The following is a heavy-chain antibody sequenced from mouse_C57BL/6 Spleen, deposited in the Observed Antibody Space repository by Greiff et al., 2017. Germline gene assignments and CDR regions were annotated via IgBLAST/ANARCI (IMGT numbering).Heavy chain of an antibody. CDR2: IYPGSGST. Sequence: QVQLQQPRAELVKPGASVKMSCKASGYTFTSYWITWVKQRPGQGLEWIGDIYPGSGSTNYNEKFKSKATLTVDTSSSTAYMQLSSLTSEDSAVYYCARGYYGSSYYYYAMDYWGQGTSVTVSS. V-gene: IGHV1-55*01. CDR3: ARGYYGSSYYYYAMDY. D-gene: IGHD1-1*01. CDR1: GYTFTSYW. J-gene: IGHJ4*01.